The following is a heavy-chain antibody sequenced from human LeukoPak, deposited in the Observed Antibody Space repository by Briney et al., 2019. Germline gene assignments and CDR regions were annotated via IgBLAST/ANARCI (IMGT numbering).Heavy chain of an antibody. J-gene: IGHJ5*02. CDR3: ARDHGSSWYWFDP. V-gene: IGHV4-59*01. CDR1: GGSISSYY. D-gene: IGHD6-13*01. Sequence: PSETLSLTCTVSGGSISSYYWSWIRQPPGKGLEWIGYIYYSGSTNYNPSLKSRVTISVATSKNQFSLKLSSVTAADTAVYYCARDHGSSWYWFDPWGQGTLVTVSS. CDR2: IYYSGST.